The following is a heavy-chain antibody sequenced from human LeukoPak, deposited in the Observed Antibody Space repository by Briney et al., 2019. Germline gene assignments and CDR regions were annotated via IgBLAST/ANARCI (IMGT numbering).Heavy chain of an antibody. J-gene: IGHJ3*02. V-gene: IGHV1-18*01. CDR3: ARRRIVAGTDAFDI. CDR1: GYTFTNYG. CDR2: ISGYNGNT. Sequence: ASVKVPCKASGYTFTNYGISWVRQAPGQGLEWMGWISGYNGNTNYAQELQGRVTMTTDTSTNTAYMELRSLRSDDTAVYYCARRRIVAGTDAFDIWGQGTMVTVSS. D-gene: IGHD6-19*01.